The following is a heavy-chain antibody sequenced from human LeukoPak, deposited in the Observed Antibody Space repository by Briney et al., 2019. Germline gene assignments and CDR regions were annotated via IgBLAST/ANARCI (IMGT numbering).Heavy chain of an antibody. Sequence: QPGGSLRLSCAASGFPFSSYGMHWVRQAPGKGLEWVAFIRYDGSNKYYADSVKGRFTISRDNSKNTLYLQMNSLRAEDTAVYYCANDAAVAGDYWGQGTLVTVSS. D-gene: IGHD6-19*01. V-gene: IGHV3-30*02. CDR1: GFPFSSYG. CDR3: ANDAAVAGDY. J-gene: IGHJ4*02. CDR2: IRYDGSNK.